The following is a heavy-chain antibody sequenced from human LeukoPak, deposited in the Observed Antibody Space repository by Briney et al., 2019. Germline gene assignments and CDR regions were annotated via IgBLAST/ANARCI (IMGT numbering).Heavy chain of an antibody. Sequence: QPGGSLRLSYAASGFTFSSYAMSWVRQAPGKGLEWVSAISGSGGSTYYADSVKGRFTISRDNSKNTLYLQMNSLRAEDTAVYYCAKDHSPSSGWYFDYWGQGTLVTVSS. J-gene: IGHJ4*02. V-gene: IGHV3-23*01. D-gene: IGHD6-19*01. CDR1: GFTFSSYA. CDR2: ISGSGGST. CDR3: AKDHSPSSGWYFDY.